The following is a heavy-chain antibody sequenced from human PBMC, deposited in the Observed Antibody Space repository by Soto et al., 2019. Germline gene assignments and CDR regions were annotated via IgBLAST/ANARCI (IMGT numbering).Heavy chain of an antibody. CDR3: AKLEYSYGSNFDY. J-gene: IGHJ4*02. V-gene: IGHV3-23*01. CDR1: GFTFSSYA. Sequence: PRLSCAASGFTFSSYAMSWVRQAPGKGLEWVSAISGSGGSTYYADSVKGRFTISRDNSKNTLYLQMNSLRAEDTAVYYCAKLEYSYGSNFDYWGQGTLVTVS. D-gene: IGHD5-18*01. CDR2: ISGSGGST.